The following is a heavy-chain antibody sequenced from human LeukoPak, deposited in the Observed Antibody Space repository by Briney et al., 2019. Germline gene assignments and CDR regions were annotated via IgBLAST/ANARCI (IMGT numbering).Heavy chain of an antibody. V-gene: IGHV4-39*07. D-gene: IGHD6-13*01. CDR3: ARSWGQQLPPVY. J-gene: IGHJ4*02. Sequence: SETLSLTCTVSGGSISSRSYYWGWIRQPPGKGLEWIGSIYYSGSTYYNPSLKSRVTISIDTSKNQFSLKLSSVTAADTAVYYCARSWGQQLPPVYWGQGTLVTVSS. CDR1: GGSISSRSYY. CDR2: IYYSGST.